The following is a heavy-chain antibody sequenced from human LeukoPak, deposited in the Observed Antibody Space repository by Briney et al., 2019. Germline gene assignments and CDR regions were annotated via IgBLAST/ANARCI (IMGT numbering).Heavy chain of an antibody. V-gene: IGHV1-8*01. CDR3: ARGFAGYDTSDYAFSYY. Sequence: GASVKVSCKASGYTFTNYDLTWVRQATGQGLEWMGWMNPNSGDTGYAQKFQGRLTMTRDTSISTAHMELSSLRSEDTAVYYCARGFAGYDTSDYAFSYYWGQGTLVTVSS. D-gene: IGHD3-22*01. J-gene: IGHJ4*02. CDR2: MNPNSGDT. CDR1: GYTFTNYD.